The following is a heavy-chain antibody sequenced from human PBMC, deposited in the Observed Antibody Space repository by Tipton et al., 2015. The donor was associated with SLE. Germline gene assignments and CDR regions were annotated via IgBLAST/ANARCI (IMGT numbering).Heavy chain of an antibody. CDR1: GGSISSSSYY. D-gene: IGHD3-10*01. Sequence: TLSLTCTVSGGSISSSSYYWGWIRQPPGKGLEWIGSIYYSGSTYYNPSLKSRVTISVDTSKNQFSLQLNSVTPEDTAVYYCARAVVLLWFGESRGYSLNYYGMDVWGQGTTVTVSS. CDR2: IYYSGST. CDR3: ARAVVLLWFGESRGYSLNYYGMDV. V-gene: IGHV4-39*07. J-gene: IGHJ6*02.